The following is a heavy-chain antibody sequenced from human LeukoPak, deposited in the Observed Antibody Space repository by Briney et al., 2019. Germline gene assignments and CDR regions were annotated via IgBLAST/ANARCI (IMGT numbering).Heavy chain of an antibody. CDR2: INPNGGGT. CDR1: GYTFTGYY. V-gene: IGHV1-2*02. CDR3: TRGPSA. Sequence: GASMKVSCKASGYTFTGYYLHWVRQAPGQGLEWMGWINPNGGGTNYAQKFQGRVTMTRDTSISTAYMGLSSLRSDDTAVYFCTRGPSAWGQGALVTVSS. J-gene: IGHJ4*02.